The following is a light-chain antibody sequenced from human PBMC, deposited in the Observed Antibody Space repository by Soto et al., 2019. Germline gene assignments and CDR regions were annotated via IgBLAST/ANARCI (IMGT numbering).Light chain of an antibody. J-gene: IGLJ2*01. Sequence: QAVVTQPPSASGTPGQTVTISCSGSSSNIGSNYVYWYQQLPGTAPKLLIYNYNQRPSGVPDRFSGSKSGTSASLAISGLRSEDEADYYCTSWDDSLYHVVFGGGTKLTVL. V-gene: IGLV1-47*02. CDR3: TSWDDSLYHVV. CDR2: NYN. CDR1: SSNIGSNY.